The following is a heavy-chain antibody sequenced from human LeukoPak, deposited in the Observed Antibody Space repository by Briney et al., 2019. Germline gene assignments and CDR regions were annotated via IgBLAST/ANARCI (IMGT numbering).Heavy chain of an antibody. CDR1: GFTFNTYS. CDR3: AKDLGYCGVGSCTTIDY. CDR2: IDSSGGYM. V-gene: IGHV3-21*06. J-gene: IGHJ4*02. Sequence: GGSLRLSCEASGFTFNTYSMNWARQAPGKGLEWVSSIDSSGGYMFYADSVKGRFIISRDNAKDSLYLQMNSLRAEDTAVYYCAKDLGYCGVGSCTTIDYWGQGTLVTVSS. D-gene: IGHD2-15*01.